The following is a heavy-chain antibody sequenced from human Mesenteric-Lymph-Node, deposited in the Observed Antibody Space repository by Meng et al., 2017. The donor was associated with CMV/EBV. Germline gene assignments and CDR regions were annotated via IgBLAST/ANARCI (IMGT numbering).Heavy chain of an antibody. V-gene: IGHV3-7*01. CDR1: GFTFSSYW. D-gene: IGHD5-18*01. CDR2: IKEDGSEK. Sequence: GGSLRLSCADSGFTFSSYWMSWVRQAPGKGLEWVASIKEDGSEKSYVDSVKGRFTISRDNAKNSLYLQMNSLRAEDTAVYYCAREGGYSYSWNYYGMDVWGQGTTVTVSS. CDR3: AREGGYSYSWNYYGMDV. J-gene: IGHJ6*02.